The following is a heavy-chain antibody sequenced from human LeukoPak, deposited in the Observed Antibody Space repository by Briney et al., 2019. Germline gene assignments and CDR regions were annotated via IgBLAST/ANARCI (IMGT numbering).Heavy chain of an antibody. Sequence: ASVKVSCKASGYTFTSYDINWVRQATGQGLEWMGWMNPNSGNTGYAQKFQGRVTMTRNTSISTAYMELSSLRSEDTAVYSCARGVNSSSRYSPAYYYYYGMDVWGQGTTVTVSS. CDR2: MNPNSGNT. CDR3: ARGVNSSSRYSPAYYYYYGMDV. J-gene: IGHJ6*02. CDR1: GYTFTSYD. D-gene: IGHD6-13*01. V-gene: IGHV1-8*01.